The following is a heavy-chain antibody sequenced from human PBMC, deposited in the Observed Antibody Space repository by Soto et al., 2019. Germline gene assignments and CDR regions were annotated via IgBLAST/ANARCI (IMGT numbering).Heavy chain of an antibody. Sequence: SETLSLTCTVSGGSISSYYWSWIRQTPGKGLGWIGYIYYSGSTNYNPSLKSRVTISVDTSKNQFSLKLSSVTAADTAVYYCARAKWPTGYFDYWGQGTLVTVSS. CDR3: ARAKWPTGYFDY. CDR1: GGSISSYY. CDR2: IYYSGST. V-gene: IGHV4-59*01. J-gene: IGHJ4*02. D-gene: IGHD5-12*01.